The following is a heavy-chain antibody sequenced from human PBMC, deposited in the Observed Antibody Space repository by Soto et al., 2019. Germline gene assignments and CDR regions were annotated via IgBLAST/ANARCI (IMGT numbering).Heavy chain of an antibody. CDR1: GFTFTSSA. CDR3: AKAVEIGPAARNRVSCFDT. Sequence: SVKVSCKASGFTFTSSAVQWVRQARGQRLEWIGWIVVGRGNTNYAQKFQERVTITRDMSTSTADMELSRLRCDDTPVYYCAKAVEIGPAARNRVSCFDTLGQATLVTASS. J-gene: IGHJ5*02. D-gene: IGHD2-2*01. CDR2: IVVGRGNT. V-gene: IGHV1-58*01.